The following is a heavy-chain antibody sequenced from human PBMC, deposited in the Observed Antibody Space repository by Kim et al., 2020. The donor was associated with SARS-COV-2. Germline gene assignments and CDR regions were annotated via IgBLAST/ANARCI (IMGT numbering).Heavy chain of an antibody. CDR3: VRGTNNWYGIDF. V-gene: IGHV3-74*01. Sequence: GGSLRLSCAASGFTFNTYYMHWVRQAPGKGLVWVSYISRDASVIDYAESVKGRFTISRDNARNTLFLQMNSLKTDDTAVYYCVRGTNNWYGIDFWGQGTLVTVSS. J-gene: IGHJ4*02. CDR1: GFTFNTYY. D-gene: IGHD1-1*01. CDR2: ISRDASVI.